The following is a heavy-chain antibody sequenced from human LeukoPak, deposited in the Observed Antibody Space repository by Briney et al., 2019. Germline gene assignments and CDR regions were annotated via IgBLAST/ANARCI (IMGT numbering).Heavy chain of an antibody. Sequence: SETLSLTCTVSGGSISSSSYYWGWIRQPPGKGLEWIGSIYYSGSTYYNPSLKSRVTISVDTSKNQFSVSLSSVTTADTAVYYCARLAPVALTGGIYYHSMDVWGQGTTVTVSS. CDR1: GGSISSSSYY. D-gene: IGHD7-27*01. V-gene: IGHV4-39*01. CDR3: ARLAPVALTGGIYYHSMDV. CDR2: IYYSGST. J-gene: IGHJ6*02.